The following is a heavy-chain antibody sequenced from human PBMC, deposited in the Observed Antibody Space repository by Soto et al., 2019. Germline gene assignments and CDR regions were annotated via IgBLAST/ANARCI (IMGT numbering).Heavy chain of an antibody. CDR2: ISGSGGST. CDR1: GFTCRGYA. Sequence: PGGSLRLSCAASGFTCRGYAMSWVRQAPGKGLEWVSAISGSGGSTYYADSVKGRFTISRDNSKNTLYLQMNSLRAEDTAVYYCAKFRHYYDSRTDFDYWGQGTLVTVSS. J-gene: IGHJ4*02. D-gene: IGHD3-22*01. V-gene: IGHV3-23*01. CDR3: AKFRHYYDSRTDFDY.